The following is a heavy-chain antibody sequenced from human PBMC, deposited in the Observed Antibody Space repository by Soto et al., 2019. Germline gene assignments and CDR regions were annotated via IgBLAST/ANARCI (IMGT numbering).Heavy chain of an antibody. J-gene: IGHJ5*02. CDR2: IYYSGST. CDR1: GGSLSSYY. Sequence: SETLSLTCVVSGGSLSSYYWSWIRQPPGKGLEWIGYIYYSGSTNYNPSLKSRVTISVDTSKNQFSLKLSSVTAADTAVYYCARLGEYYYDSSGYWDNWFDPWGQGTLVTVSS. D-gene: IGHD3-22*01. V-gene: IGHV4-59*08. CDR3: ARLGEYYYDSSGYWDNWFDP.